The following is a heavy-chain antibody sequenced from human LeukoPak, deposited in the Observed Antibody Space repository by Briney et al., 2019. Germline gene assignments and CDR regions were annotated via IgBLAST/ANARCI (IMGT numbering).Heavy chain of an antibody. CDR2: ISSSGSNI. Sequence: GGCLRLSCAASGFTFRTFEMNWVRRAPGKGLEWVSYISSSGSNIYYADSVKGRFTISRDNAKNSLYLQMDSLRVEDTAVYYCARADMATITIDYWGQGTLVTVPS. V-gene: IGHV3-48*03. CDR1: GFTFRTFE. D-gene: IGHD5-24*01. J-gene: IGHJ4*02. CDR3: ARADMATITIDY.